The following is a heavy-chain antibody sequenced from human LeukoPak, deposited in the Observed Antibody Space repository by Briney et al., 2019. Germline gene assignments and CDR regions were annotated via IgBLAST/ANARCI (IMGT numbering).Heavy chain of an antibody. CDR1: GGTFSSYA. CDR2: IIPIFGTA. J-gene: IGHJ5*02. D-gene: IGHD5-24*01. CDR3: ARDFRDGYNLNWFDP. V-gene: IGHV1-69*13. Sequence: GASVKVSCKASGGTFSSYAISWVRQAPGQGLEWMGGIIPIFGTANYAQKFQGRVTITADESTSTAYMELSSLRSEDTAVYYCARDFRDGYNLNWFDPWGQGTLVTVSS.